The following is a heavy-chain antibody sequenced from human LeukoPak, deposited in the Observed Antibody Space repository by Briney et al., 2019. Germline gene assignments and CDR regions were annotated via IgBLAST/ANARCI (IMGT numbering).Heavy chain of an antibody. CDR1: GFTFSSHL. Sequence: GGSLRLSCAASGFTFSSHLMHWVRQAPGKGLVWVSRISSDGTYTNYADSVRGRFTISRDNAKNTLYLQMNSLRAEDTAVYYCVRDSRYTMDVWGQGTTVTVPS. CDR3: VRDSRYTMDV. CDR2: ISSDGTYT. D-gene: IGHD5-18*01. J-gene: IGHJ6*02. V-gene: IGHV3-74*01.